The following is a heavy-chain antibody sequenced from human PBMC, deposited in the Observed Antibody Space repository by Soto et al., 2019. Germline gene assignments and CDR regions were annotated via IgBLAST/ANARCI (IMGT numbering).Heavy chain of an antibody. CDR3: ARDRRFLEWLDY. CDR2: IWYDGINK. D-gene: IGHD3-3*01. CDR1: GFTFTSYG. V-gene: IGHV3-33*01. J-gene: IGHJ4*02. Sequence: QMHLVESGGGVVQPGRSLTLSCVASGFTFTSYGIHWVRQAPGKGLEWVAVIWYDGINKYYGDSVKGRFSISRDNSKNTVYLQMNSLRAEDTSVYYCARDRRFLEWLDYWGQGTLVSVSS.